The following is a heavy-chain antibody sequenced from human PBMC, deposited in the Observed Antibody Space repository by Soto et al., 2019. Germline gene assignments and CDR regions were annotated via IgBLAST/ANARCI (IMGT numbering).Heavy chain of an antibody. V-gene: IGHV3-53*02. CDR2: IFSDGTT. Sequence: EVQLVETGGGLIQPGGSLRLSCAASGFTVSSNYMSWVRQPPGRGLEWVSVIFSDGTTYYADSLQGRFTISRDSSKNMLYLQMNSLRPDGTAVYYCTRETVPPAYHYSDSWGQGTLVTVSS. D-gene: IGHD2-2*01. CDR1: GFTVSSNY. CDR3: TRETVPPAYHYSDS. J-gene: IGHJ4*02.